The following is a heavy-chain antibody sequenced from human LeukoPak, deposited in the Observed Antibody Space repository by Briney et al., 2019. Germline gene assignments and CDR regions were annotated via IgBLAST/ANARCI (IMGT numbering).Heavy chain of an antibody. D-gene: IGHD1-26*01. CDR2: INPNSGGT. V-gene: IGHV1-2*02. CDR1: GYTFIGYY. CDR3: ARDFSGSYYVYYYYMDV. Sequence: ASVKVSCKASGYTFIGYYMHWVRQAPGQGLEWMGWINPNSGGTNYVQKFQGRITMTRDMSITTAYMELSRLRSDDTAVYYCARDFSGSYYVYYYYMDVWGKGTTVTVSS. J-gene: IGHJ6*03.